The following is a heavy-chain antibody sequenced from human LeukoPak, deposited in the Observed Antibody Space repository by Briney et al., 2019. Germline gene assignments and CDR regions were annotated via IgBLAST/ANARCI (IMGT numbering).Heavy chain of an antibody. V-gene: IGHV4-59*08. CDR3: ALAPNSNWFDF. J-gene: IGHJ5*01. Sequence: SETLSLTCSVSGDSISNFYWNWIRQPPGRGLERIGNIHYSGSSNYKPSLKSRVTISIDTSRKQFFLKLSSVTAADTAVYYCALAPNSNWFDFWGQGTLVSVSS. D-gene: IGHD2-8*01. CDR1: GDSISNFY. CDR2: IHYSGSS.